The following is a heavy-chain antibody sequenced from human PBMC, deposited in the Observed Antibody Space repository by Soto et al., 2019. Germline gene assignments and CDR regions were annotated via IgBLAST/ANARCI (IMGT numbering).Heavy chain of an antibody. J-gene: IGHJ6*02. CDR3: TTVRYVWGSYRYGNYYYGMDV. V-gene: IGHV3-15*07. CDR2: IKSKTDGGTT. D-gene: IGHD3-16*02. CDR1: GFTFSNAW. Sequence: GGSLRLSCAASGFTFSNAWMNWVRQAPGKGLEWVGRIKSKTDGGTTDYAAPVKGRFTISRDDSKKTLNLQMNSLKTEDTAVYYFTTVRYVWGSYRYGNYYYGMDVWGQGTTVTVSS.